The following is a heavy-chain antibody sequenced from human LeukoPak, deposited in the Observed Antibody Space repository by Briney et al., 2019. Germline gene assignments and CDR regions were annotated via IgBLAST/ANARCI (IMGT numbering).Heavy chain of an antibody. CDR3: ARLWISGYYYYMDV. D-gene: IGHD3-10*01. CDR1: GFTFSDYY. CDR2: ISSSGSTI. V-gene: IGHV3-11*04. J-gene: IGHJ6*03. Sequence: GGSLRLSCAASGFTFSDYYMSWIRQAPGKGLEWVSYISSSGSTIYYADSVKGRFTISRDNAKNSLYLQMNSVRAEDTAVYYCARLWISGYYYYMDVWGKGTTVTVSS.